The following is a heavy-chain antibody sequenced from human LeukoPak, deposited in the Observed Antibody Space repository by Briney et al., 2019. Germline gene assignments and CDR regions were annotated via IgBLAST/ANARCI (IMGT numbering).Heavy chain of an antibody. D-gene: IGHD5-24*01. Sequence: GGSLRLSCAASGFTLSNAWMSWVRQAPGKGLEWVAVISYDGSNKYYADSVKGRFTISRDNSKNTLYLQMNSLRAEDTAVYYCAKEIQEMATMFDYWGQGALVTVSS. J-gene: IGHJ4*02. V-gene: IGHV3-30*18. CDR3: AKEIQEMATMFDY. CDR2: ISYDGSNK. CDR1: GFTLSNAW.